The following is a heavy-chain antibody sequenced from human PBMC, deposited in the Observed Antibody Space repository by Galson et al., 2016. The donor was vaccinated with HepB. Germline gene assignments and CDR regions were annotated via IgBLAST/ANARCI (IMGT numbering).Heavy chain of an antibody. D-gene: IGHD3-10*02. CDR1: GYDFTGYY. CDR2: INPYSGGT. CDR3: ARAGYYDRTHIFDI. V-gene: IGHV1-2*04. J-gene: IGHJ3*02. Sequence: SVKVSCKASGYDFTGYYMHWVRQAPGQGLEWMGWINPYSGGTNYAQKFQGWFTMTRDTSISTAYMELTSLTSDDTAVYYCARAGYYDRTHIFDIWGQGTMVTVSS.